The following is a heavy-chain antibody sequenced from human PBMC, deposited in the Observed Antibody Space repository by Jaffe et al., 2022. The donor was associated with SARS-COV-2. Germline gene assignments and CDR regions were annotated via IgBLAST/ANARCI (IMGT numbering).Heavy chain of an antibody. CDR1: GFTFSSYG. CDR2: ISYDGSNK. J-gene: IGHJ6*02. CDR3: AKDGSSGPGGVYYYYYGMDV. Sequence: QVQLVESGGGVVQPGRSLRLSCAASGFTFSSYGMHWVRQAPGKGLEWVAVISYDGSNKYYADSVKGRFTISRDNSKNTLYLQMNSLRAEDTAVYYCAKDGSSGPGGVYYYYYGMDVWGQGTTVTVSS. V-gene: IGHV3-30*18. D-gene: IGHD6-19*01.